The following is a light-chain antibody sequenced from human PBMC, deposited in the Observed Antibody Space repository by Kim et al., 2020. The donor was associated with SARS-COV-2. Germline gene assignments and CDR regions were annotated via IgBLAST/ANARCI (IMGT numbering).Light chain of an antibody. J-gene: IGKJ4*01. CDR1: QSVSSSY. Sequence: IVLTQSPGTLSLSPGERATLSCRASQSVSSSYLAWYQQKPGQAPRLLIYGASSRATGIPDRFSGSESGTDFTLTISRLEPEDFAVYYCQQYDMSPLTFGGGTKVDIK. V-gene: IGKV3-20*01. CDR2: GAS. CDR3: QQYDMSPLT.